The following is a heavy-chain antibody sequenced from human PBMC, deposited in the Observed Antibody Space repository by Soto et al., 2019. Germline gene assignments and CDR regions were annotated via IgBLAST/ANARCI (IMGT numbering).Heavy chain of an antibody. CDR2: IWYDGSNK. CDR3: ASLAVAGSGGPYFDY. J-gene: IGHJ4*02. CDR1: GFTFSSYG. V-gene: IGHV3-33*01. D-gene: IGHD6-19*01. Sequence: QVQLVESGGGVVQPGRSLRLSCAASGFTFSSYGMHWVRQAPGKGLEWVAVIWYDGSNKYYADSVKGRFTISRDNSKNTLYLQMNSLRAEDTAVYYCASLAVAGSGGPYFDYWGQGTLVTVSS.